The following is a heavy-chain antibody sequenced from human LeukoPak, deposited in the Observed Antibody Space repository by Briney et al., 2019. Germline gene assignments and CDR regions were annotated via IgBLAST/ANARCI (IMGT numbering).Heavy chain of an antibody. Sequence: ASVKVSCKASGYTFTSYDINWVRQATGQGLEWMGWMNPNSGNTGYAQKFQGRVTMTRNTSISTAYMELSSLRSEDTAVFYCARKYSSGWKLSVFQPWGQGTLVTVSS. CDR1: GYTFTSYD. J-gene: IGHJ1*01. D-gene: IGHD6-19*01. V-gene: IGHV1-8*01. CDR2: MNPNSGNT. CDR3: ARKYSSGWKLSVFQP.